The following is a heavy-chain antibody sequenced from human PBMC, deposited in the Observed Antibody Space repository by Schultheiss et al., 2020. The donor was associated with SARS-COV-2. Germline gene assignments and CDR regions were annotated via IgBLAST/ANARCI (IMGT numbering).Heavy chain of an antibody. V-gene: IGHV4-34*01. CDR3: ARGGPYGDYVGWFDP. CDR2: INHSGST. CDR1: GGSFSGYY. Sequence: SETLSLTCAVYGGSFSGYYWSWIRQPPGKGLEWIGEINHSGSTNYNPSLKSRVTISVDTSKNQFSLELTSVTAADTAVYYCARGGPYGDYVGWFDPWGQGTLVTVSS. D-gene: IGHD4-17*01. J-gene: IGHJ5*02.